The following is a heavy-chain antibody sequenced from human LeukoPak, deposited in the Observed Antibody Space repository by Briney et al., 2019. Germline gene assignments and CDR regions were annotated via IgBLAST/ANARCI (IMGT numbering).Heavy chain of an antibody. CDR3: ATAMATYSGTFDI. Sequence: SETLSLTCTVSGGSISSYYWSWLRQPAGKGLEWIGRIYTSGSTYYNPSLKSRVTISVDQSKTQFSLKLSSVTAADTAMYYCATAMATYSGTFDIWGQGTMVTVSS. D-gene: IGHD5-24*01. CDR2: IYTSGST. CDR1: GGSISSYY. J-gene: IGHJ3*02. V-gene: IGHV4-4*07.